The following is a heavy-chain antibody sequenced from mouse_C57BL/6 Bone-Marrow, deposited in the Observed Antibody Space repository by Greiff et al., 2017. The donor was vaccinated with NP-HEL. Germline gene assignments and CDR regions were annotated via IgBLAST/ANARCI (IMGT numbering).Heavy chain of an antibody. V-gene: IGHV1-72*01. J-gene: IGHJ4*01. CDR3: ASHLYYSKRDYAMDY. CDR2: IDPNSGGT. Sequence: QVQRKQPGAELVKPGASVKLSCKASGYTFTSYWMHWVKQRPGRGLEWIGRIDPNSGGTKYNEKFKSKATLTVDKPSSTAYMQLSSLTSEDSAVYYGASHLYYSKRDYAMDYWGQGTSVTVSS. CDR1: GYTFTSYW. D-gene: IGHD2-5*01.